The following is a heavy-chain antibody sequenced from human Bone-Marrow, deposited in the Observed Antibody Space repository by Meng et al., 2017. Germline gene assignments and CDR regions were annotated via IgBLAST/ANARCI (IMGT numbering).Heavy chain of an antibody. D-gene: IGHD1-7*01. J-gene: IGHJ5*02. CDR3: AREVDNWNFNWFDP. CDR1: GFTFDDYG. Sequence: GGSLRLSCAASGFTFDDYGMSWVRQAPGKGLEWVSGINWNGGSTGYADSVKGRFTISRDNAKNSLYLQMNSLRAEDTAVYYCAREVDNWNFNWFDPWGQGTLVTVSS. CDR2: INWNGGST. V-gene: IGHV3-20*04.